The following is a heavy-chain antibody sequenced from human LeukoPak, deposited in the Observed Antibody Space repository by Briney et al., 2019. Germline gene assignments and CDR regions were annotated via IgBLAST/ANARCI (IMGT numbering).Heavy chain of an antibody. D-gene: IGHD1-1*01. V-gene: IGHV3-30*04. CDR2: ISYDGSNK. CDR3: ARVRGWKYFDY. Sequence: GGSLRLSCAASGFTFSSYAMHWVRQAPGKGLEWVAVISYDGSNKYYADSVKGRFTISRDNSKNTLYLQMNSLRAEDTAVYYCARVRGWKYFDYWGQGTLVTVSS. CDR1: GFTFSSYA. J-gene: IGHJ4*02.